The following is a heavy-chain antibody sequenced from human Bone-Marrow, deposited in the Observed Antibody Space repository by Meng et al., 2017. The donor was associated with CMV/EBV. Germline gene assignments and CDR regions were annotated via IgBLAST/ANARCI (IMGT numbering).Heavy chain of an antibody. CDR1: GGTFSSYA. CDR3: ARFFPVVVTEDAFDI. CDR2: IILILGIA. Sequence: SVKVSCKASGGTFSSYAISWVRQAAGQGLEWMGGIILILGIANYAQKFQGRVTITADKSTSTAYMELSSLRSEDKAVYYGARFFPVVVTEDAFDIWGQGTMVTVSS. V-gene: IGHV1-69*10. D-gene: IGHD2-15*01. J-gene: IGHJ3*02.